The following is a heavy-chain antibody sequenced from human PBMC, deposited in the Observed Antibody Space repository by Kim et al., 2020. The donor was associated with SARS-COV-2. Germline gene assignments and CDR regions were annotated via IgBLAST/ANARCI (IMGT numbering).Heavy chain of an antibody. Sequence: GGSLRLSCAASGFTFSSNYMSWVRQAPGKGLEWVSGINSSGGTCYADYAAGGLTIFTINSKNTMYFLMISMSVVDTAVYFFSRYRAGTRADFVYWGQGTL. J-gene: IGHJ4*02. CDR1: GFTFSSNY. CDR3: SRYRAGTRADFVY. CDR2: INSSGGT. V-gene: IGHV3-66*01. D-gene: IGHD6-19*01.